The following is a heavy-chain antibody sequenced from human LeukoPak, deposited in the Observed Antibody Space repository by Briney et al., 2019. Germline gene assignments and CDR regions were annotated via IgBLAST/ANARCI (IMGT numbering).Heavy chain of an antibody. Sequence: ASVKVSCKASGYSFISYFMHWVRQAPGQGLEWMGWINPNSGDTNYAQKFQGRVTMTRDTSISTAYMELSRLRSDDTAIYYCARGGRYNGNFDYWGQGTLVTVSS. CDR3: ARGGRYNGNFDY. CDR2: INPNSGDT. CDR1: GYSFISYF. D-gene: IGHD1-14*01. V-gene: IGHV1-2*02. J-gene: IGHJ4*02.